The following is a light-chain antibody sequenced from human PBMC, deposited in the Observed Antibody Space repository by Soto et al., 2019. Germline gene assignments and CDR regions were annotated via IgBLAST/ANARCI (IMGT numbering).Light chain of an antibody. Sequence: QSALTQPPPASGSPGQSVTISCIGTSSDVGGYNYVSWYQQHPGKAPKLIIYEVSKRPSGVPDRFSGSKSGNTASLTVSGLQAEDEADYYCSSYAASNNLGVFGGGTKLTVL. J-gene: IGLJ2*01. CDR3: SSYAASNNLGV. V-gene: IGLV2-8*01. CDR2: EVS. CDR1: SSDVGGYNY.